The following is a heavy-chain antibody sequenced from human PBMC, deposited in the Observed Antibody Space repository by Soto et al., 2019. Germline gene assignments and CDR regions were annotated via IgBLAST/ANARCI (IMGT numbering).Heavy chain of an antibody. D-gene: IGHD2-15*01. Sequence: PSETLSLTCAVSGGSISSSNWWSWVRQPPGKGLEWIGEIYHSGSTNYNPSLKSRVTISVDKSKNQFSLKLSSVTAADTAVYYCARDAIGYCSGGSCQYYYMDVWGKGTTVTVSS. J-gene: IGHJ6*03. CDR2: IYHSGST. V-gene: IGHV4-4*02. CDR1: GGSISSSNW. CDR3: ARDAIGYCSGGSCQYYYMDV.